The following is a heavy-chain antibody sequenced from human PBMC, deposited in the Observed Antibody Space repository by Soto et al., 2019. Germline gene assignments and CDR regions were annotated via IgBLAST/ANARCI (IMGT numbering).Heavy chain of an antibody. J-gene: IGHJ4*02. CDR1: GFTFRNFA. Sequence: GGSLILSCAASGFTFRNFAMTYVRQAPGKGLEWVAAVGSGDGRTSYADSVKGRFTVSRDDSKNMVFLQMNNLRAEDTAMYYCAEDDGVTYYFDSWGQGTLVTVSS. V-gene: IGHV3-23*01. CDR3: AEDDGVTYYFDS. CDR2: VGSGDGRT.